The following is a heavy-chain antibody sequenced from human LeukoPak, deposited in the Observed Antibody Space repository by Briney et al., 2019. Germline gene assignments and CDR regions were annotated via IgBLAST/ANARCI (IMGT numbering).Heavy chain of an antibody. J-gene: IGHJ6*03. D-gene: IGHD5/OR15-5a*01. CDR2: IYHSVST. Sequence: SETLSLTCAVSGYSISSGYYWGWIRQPPGKGLEWIGSIYHSVSTYYNPSLKSRVTISVDTSKNQFSLKLSSVTAADMTVYYCARVSDSYHYYYMDVWGKGTTVTVSS. CDR1: GYSISSGYY. CDR3: ARVSDSYHYYYMDV. V-gene: IGHV4-38-2*01.